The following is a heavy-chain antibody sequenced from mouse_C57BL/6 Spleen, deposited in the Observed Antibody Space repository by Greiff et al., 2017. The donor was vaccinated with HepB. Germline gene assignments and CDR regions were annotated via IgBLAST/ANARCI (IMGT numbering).Heavy chain of an antibody. V-gene: IGHV5-9*01. CDR2: ISGGGGNT. CDR1: GFTFSSYT. Sequence: EVKVVESGGGLVKPGGSLKLSCAASGFTFSSYTMSWVRQTPEKRLEWVATISGGGGNTYYPDSVKGRFTISRDNAKNTLYLQMSSLRSEDTALYYCAGHPKICYRYFDVGGTGTRVTVAS. J-gene: IGHJ1*03. CDR3: AGHPKICYRYFDV.